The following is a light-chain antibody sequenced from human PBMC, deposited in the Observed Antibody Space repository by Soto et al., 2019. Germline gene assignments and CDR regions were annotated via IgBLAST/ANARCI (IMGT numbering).Light chain of an antibody. CDR2: DVS. CDR3: SSYTSSSTLV. J-gene: IGLJ2*01. V-gene: IGLV2-14*01. CDR1: SSDVGDSNY. Sequence: QSVLTQPASVSGSPGQSITISCTGTSSDVGDSNYVSWHQQHPGTAPKLMIYDVSNRPSGVSNRFSGSKSGNTASLTIAGLQAEDEADYYCSSYTSSSTLVFGGGTKLTVL.